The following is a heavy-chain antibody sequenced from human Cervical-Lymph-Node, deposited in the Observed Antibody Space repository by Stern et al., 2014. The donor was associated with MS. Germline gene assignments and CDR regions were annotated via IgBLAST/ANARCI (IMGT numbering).Heavy chain of an antibody. CDR2: ISWNNGII. D-gene: IGHD3-10*01. V-gene: IGHV3-9*01. J-gene: IGHJ4*02. Sequence: EVQLVESGGGLVQPGRSLRLACAASGFTFDDYAMHWVRQAPGKGLEWVSGISWNNGIIAYADSVKGRFTISRDNAKNSLYLQMNSLRAEDTALYYCTKDTNILFGDSNSPTFDYWGQGIPVTVSS. CDR3: TKDTNILFGDSNSPTFDY. CDR1: GFTFDDYA.